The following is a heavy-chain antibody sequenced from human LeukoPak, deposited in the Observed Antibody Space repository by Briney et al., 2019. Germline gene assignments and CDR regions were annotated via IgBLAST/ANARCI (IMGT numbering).Heavy chain of an antibody. J-gene: IGHJ4*02. CDR2: IYYSGST. D-gene: IGHD6-13*01. V-gene: IGHV4-39*07. CDR1: GGSISSSSYY. Sequence: SESLSLTCTVSGGSISSSSYYWGWICQPPGKGLEWIGSIYYSGSTYYNPSLKSRVTISVDTSKNQFSLKLSSVTAADTAVYYCARVSGIAAAVFDYWGQGTLVTVSS. CDR3: ARVSGIAAAVFDY.